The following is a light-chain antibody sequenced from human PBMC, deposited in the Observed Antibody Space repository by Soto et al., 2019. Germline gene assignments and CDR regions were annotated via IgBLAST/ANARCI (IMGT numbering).Light chain of an antibody. CDR2: GNS. J-gene: IGLJ3*02. Sequence: QPVLTQPPSVSGAPGQRVTISCTGSSSNIGAGYDVHWYQQLPGTAPKLLIYGNSNRPSGVPDRFSGSKSGTSASLAITGLRAEDEADYYCQYYESSLSVSGWVFGGGTKLTVL. CDR1: SSNIGAGYD. CDR3: QYYESSLSVSGWV. V-gene: IGLV1-40*01.